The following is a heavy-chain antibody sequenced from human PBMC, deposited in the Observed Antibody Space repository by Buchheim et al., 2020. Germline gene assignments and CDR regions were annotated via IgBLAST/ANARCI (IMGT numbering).Heavy chain of an antibody. D-gene: IGHD5-18*01. CDR2: INHSGST. J-gene: IGHJ5*02. Sequence: QVQLQQWGAGLLKPSETLSLTCAVYGGSFSGYYWSWIRQPPGKGLEWIGEINHSGSTNYNPSLKSRVTISVDTSKNQFSLKLSYVTAADTAVYYCAIEKRTYGYSPTARWLDPWGQGTL. CDR1: GGSFSGYY. CDR3: AIEKRTYGYSPTARWLDP. V-gene: IGHV4-34*01.